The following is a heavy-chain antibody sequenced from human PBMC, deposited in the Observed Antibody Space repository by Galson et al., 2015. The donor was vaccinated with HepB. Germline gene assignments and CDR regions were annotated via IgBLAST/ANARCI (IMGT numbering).Heavy chain of an antibody. D-gene: IGHD5-18*01. CDR3: ARALGDTAMGFDY. CDR2: IIPILGIA. CDR1: GGTFSSYA. J-gene: IGHJ4*02. Sequence: SVKVSCKASGGTFSSYAISWVRQAPGQGLEWMGRIIPILGIANYAQKFQGRVTITADKSTSTAYMELSSLRSEDTAVYYCARALGDTAMGFDYWGQGTLVTVSS. V-gene: IGHV1-69*04.